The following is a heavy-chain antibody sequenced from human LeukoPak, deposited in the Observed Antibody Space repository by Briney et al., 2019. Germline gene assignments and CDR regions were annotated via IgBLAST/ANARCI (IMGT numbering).Heavy chain of an antibody. D-gene: IGHD2-2*02. Sequence: GGSLRLSCAASGFTFSSYSMNWVRQAPGKGLEWVSSISSSSSYICYVDSVKGRFTISRDNAKNSLYLQMNSLRAEDTAVYYCARVPAAILLTTYGMDVWGQGTTVTVSS. CDR2: ISSSSSYI. CDR1: GFTFSSYS. J-gene: IGHJ6*02. V-gene: IGHV3-21*01. CDR3: ARVPAAILLTTYGMDV.